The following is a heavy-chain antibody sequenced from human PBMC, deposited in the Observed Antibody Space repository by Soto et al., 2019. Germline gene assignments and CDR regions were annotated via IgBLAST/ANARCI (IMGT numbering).Heavy chain of an antibody. CDR2: IYSGGST. V-gene: IGHV3-66*01. CDR1: GFTVSTKY. CDR3: AREPWDADY. J-gene: IGHJ4*02. D-gene: IGHD1-26*01. Sequence: EVQLVESGGGLVQPGGSLRLSCAASGFTVSTKYMSWVRQAPGKGLEWVSVIYSGGSTFYADSVRGRFTISRDNSKNTVNLQMNGVRAEDTAVYYCAREPWDADYWGQGTLVTVSS.